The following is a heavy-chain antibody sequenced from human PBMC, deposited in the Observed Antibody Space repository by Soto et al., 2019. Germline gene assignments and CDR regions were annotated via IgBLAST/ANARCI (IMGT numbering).Heavy chain of an antibody. CDR2: IIPVLGTA. V-gene: IGHV1-69*16. J-gene: IGHJ4*02. Sequence: QVQLVQSGAEVKKPGSSVKVSCKASGGTFSSYPISWVRQAPGQGLEWLGGIIPVLGTANYAHTFRNGVTITTDDSTTAVYTERSRLRSEDTAVYSCARGPSNYAPLTGYPAYYFDSWGQGTLVTVSS. D-gene: IGHD3-9*01. CDR1: GGTFSSYP. CDR3: ARGPSNYAPLTGYPAYYFDS.